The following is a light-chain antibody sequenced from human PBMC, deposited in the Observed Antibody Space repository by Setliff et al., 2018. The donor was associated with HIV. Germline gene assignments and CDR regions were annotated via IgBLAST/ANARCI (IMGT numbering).Light chain of an antibody. CDR3: SASRPSRTLVV. V-gene: IGLV2-14*01. CDR2: EVS. Sequence: QSALAQPASVSGSPEQSITISCTGSSSDIGSWNFVSWYQQYPDKAPKTMIYEVSKRPSGVSDRFSGSKSGYTASLTISGLQPDDEADYYCSASRPSRTLVVFGTGTRSPS. CDR1: SSDIGSWNF. J-gene: IGLJ1*01.